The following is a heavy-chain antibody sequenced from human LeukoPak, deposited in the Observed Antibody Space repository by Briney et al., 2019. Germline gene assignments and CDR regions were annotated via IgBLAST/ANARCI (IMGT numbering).Heavy chain of an antibody. CDR3: AKAELVGTTPFDY. CDR1: GFTFSSYS. V-gene: IGHV3-21*04. J-gene: IGHJ4*02. D-gene: IGHD1-26*01. Sequence: GGSLRLSCAASGFTFSSYSMNWVRQAPGKGLEWVSSISSSSSYIYYADSVKGRFTISRDNAKNSLYLQMNSLRAEDTAVYYCAKAELVGTTPFDYWGQGTLVTVSS. CDR2: ISSSSSYI.